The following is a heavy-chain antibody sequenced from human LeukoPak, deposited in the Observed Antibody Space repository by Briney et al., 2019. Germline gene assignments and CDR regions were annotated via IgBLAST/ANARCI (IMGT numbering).Heavy chain of an antibody. Sequence: SETLSLTCTVSGYSITNGYYWGWIRQPPGKGLEWIGSIYYSGSTYYNPSLKSRVTISVDTSKNQFSLKLSSVTAADTAVYYCASFFMDYNRFDPGGQGTLVTVSA. V-gene: IGHV4-38-2*02. CDR1: GYSITNGYY. D-gene: IGHD2-2*03. CDR3: ASFFMDYNRFDP. J-gene: IGHJ5*02. CDR2: IYYSGST.